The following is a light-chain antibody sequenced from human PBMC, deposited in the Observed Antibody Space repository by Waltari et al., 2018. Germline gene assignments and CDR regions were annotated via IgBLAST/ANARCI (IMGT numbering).Light chain of an antibody. CDR3: QQYGSSPYT. CDR2: GAS. J-gene: IGKJ2*01. V-gene: IGKV3-20*01. Sequence: EIVLTQSPGTLSLSPGERATLSCRASQSVRSTYLAWYQQKLGQAPRLLIYGASSRATGIPDRFRGSGSGTDFTLTISRLEPEDFAVYYCQQYGSSPYTFGQGTKLEIK. CDR1: QSVRSTY.